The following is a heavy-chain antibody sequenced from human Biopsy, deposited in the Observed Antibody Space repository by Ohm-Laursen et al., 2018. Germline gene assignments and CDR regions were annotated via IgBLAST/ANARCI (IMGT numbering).Heavy chain of an antibody. Sequence: SLRLSCTASGFTFSTYGMNWVRQAPGKGPEWVSHIRRSSSTIYYADSVKGRFTISRDNAKNSLYLQMNSLRAEDTAVYYCARNLGVTPGYQDYWGQGTLVTVSS. D-gene: IGHD2-2*01. V-gene: IGHV3-48*01. CDR3: ARNLGVTPGYQDY. J-gene: IGHJ4*02. CDR1: GFTFSTYG. CDR2: IRRSSSTI.